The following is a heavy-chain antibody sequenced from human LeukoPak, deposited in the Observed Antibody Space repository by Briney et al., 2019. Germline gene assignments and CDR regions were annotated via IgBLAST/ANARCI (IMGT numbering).Heavy chain of an antibody. CDR1: RFTFSSYA. Sequence: GGSLRLSCAASRFTFSSYAMHWVRQAPGKGLEWVALISLDGSNKYYADSVKGRFTISRDNSKNTLYLQMNSLRAEDTAVYFCAKSRSGSANWALQIFDNWGQGTLVTVSS. CDR2: ISLDGSNK. J-gene: IGHJ4*02. V-gene: IGHV3-30-3*02. D-gene: IGHD1-1*01. CDR3: AKSRSGSANWALQIFDN.